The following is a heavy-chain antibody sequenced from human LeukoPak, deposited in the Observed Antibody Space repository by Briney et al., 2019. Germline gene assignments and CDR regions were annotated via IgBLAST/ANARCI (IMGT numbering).Heavy chain of an antibody. CDR1: GGSISSYY. V-gene: IGHV4-59*01. CDR2: IYYSGGT. D-gene: IGHD6-13*01. J-gene: IGHJ4*02. CDR3: ARDLAAAGSFFDY. Sequence: PSETLSLTCTVSGGSISSYYWSWIRQPPGKGLEWIGYIYYSGGTNYNPSLKSRVTISVDTSKNQFSLKLSSVTAADTAVYYCARDLAAAGSFFDYWGQGTLVTVSS.